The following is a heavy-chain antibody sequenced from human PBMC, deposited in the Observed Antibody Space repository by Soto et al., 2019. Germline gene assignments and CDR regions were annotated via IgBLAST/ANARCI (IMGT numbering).Heavy chain of an antibody. Sequence: KTSETLSLTCTVSGGPISSGDYYWSWIRQPPGKGLEWIGYIYYSGSTYYNPSLKSRVTISVDTSKNQFSLKLSSVTAADTAVYYCARGDTAMVGNWFDPWGQGTLVTVSS. CDR3: ARGDTAMVGNWFDP. V-gene: IGHV4-30-4*01. J-gene: IGHJ5*02. CDR1: GGPISSGDYY. D-gene: IGHD5-18*01. CDR2: IYYSGST.